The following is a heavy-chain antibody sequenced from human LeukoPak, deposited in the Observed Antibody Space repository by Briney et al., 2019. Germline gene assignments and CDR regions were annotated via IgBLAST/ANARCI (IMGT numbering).Heavy chain of an antibody. D-gene: IGHD5-12*01. CDR2: IYYSGST. CDR3: ARGIYSGYWYYFDY. V-gene: IGHV4-39*07. J-gene: IGHJ4*02. Sequence: SETLSLTCTVSGASLSSSSYYWGWIRQPPGKGLEWIGSIYYSGSTYYNPSLKSRVTISVDTSKNQFSLKLSSVAAADTAVYYCARGIYSGYWYYFDYWGQGTLVTVSS. CDR1: GASLSSSSYY.